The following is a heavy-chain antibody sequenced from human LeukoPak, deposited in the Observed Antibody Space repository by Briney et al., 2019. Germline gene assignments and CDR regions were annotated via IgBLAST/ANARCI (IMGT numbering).Heavy chain of an antibody. CDR1: GYTFTEYY. CDR2: INPNSGGT. J-gene: IGHJ4*02. D-gene: IGHD3-22*01. V-gene: IGHV1-2*02. Sequence: ASVKVSCKASGYTFTEYYMHWVRQAPGQGLEWMGWINPNSGGTNYAQKFQGRVTMTRDTSISTAYMELSRLRSDDTAVYYCAREAGVNYYDSRGYSDYGGQGPLVTVSS. CDR3: AREAGVNYYDSRGYSDY.